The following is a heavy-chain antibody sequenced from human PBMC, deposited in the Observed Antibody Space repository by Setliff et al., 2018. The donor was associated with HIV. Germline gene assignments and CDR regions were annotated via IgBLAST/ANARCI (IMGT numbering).Heavy chain of an antibody. Sequence: GGSLRLSCAASGFTFTNAWMSWVRRAPGKGLEWVGRIKSKTDGETEDYAAPVKGRFTISRDDSRSTLYLQMNSLITEDTALYYCTTAVAQNWYGSGNENYWGQGTLVTVSS. D-gene: IGHD3-10*01. CDR3: TTAVAQNWYGSGNENY. CDR1: GFTFTNAW. V-gene: IGHV3-15*01. CDR2: IKSKTDGETE. J-gene: IGHJ4*02.